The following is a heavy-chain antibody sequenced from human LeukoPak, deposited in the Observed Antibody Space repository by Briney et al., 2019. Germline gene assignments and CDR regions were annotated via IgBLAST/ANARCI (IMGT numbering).Heavy chain of an antibody. CDR1: GFTFSTYA. Sequence: GGSLRLSCAASGFTFSTYAMTWVRQAPGKGLEWFSGISTSGDRTYYADSVKGRFTISRDNSKNTLYLQMNSLRAEDTAEYYCARSAVGTSCCTAVDYWGQGTLVTVSS. J-gene: IGHJ4*02. V-gene: IGHV3-23*01. D-gene: IGHD1-26*01. CDR3: ARSAVGTSCCTAVDY. CDR2: ISTSGDRT.